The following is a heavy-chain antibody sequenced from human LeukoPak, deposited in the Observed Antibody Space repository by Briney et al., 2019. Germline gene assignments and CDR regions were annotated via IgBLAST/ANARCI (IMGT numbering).Heavy chain of an antibody. V-gene: IGHV1-18*01. CDR3: ARDLGEDIVATNPFLYYYGMDV. D-gene: IGHD5-12*01. CDR2: ISAYNGNT. J-gene: IGHJ6*02. CDR1: GYTFTSYG. Sequence: ASVKVSCKASGYTFTSYGISWVRQAPGQGLEWMGWISAYNGNTNYAQKLQGRVTMTTDTSTSTAYMELRSLRSDDTAVYYCARDLGEDIVATNPFLYYYGMDVWGQGTTVTVSS.